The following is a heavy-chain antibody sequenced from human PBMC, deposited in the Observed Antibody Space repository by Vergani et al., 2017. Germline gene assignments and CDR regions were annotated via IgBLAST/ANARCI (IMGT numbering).Heavy chain of an antibody. CDR2: ISGSGGKT. Sequence: EVQLLESGGGLVQPGGSLRLSCAASGFTFSSYAMSWVRQAPGKGLEWVSAISGSGGKTYYADSVKGRFTISRDNSKNTLYLQMNSLRAEDAAVYYCARSDIVVGVAQATFEYWGQGTLVTVSS. V-gene: IGHV3-23*01. CDR3: ARSDIVVGVAQATFEY. CDR1: GFTFSSYA. D-gene: IGHD2-15*01. J-gene: IGHJ4*02.